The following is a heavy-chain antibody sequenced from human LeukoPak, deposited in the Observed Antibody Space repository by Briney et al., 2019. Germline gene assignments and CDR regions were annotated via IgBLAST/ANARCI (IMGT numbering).Heavy chain of an antibody. CDR3: ARGGFGESFDY. CDR2: IYYSGST. D-gene: IGHD3-10*01. V-gene: IGHV4-59*08. Sequence: TSETLSLTCTVSGGSISSYYWSWIRKPPGKGLEWIGYIYYSGSTNYNPSLKSRVTISVDTSKNQFSLKLSSVTAADTAVYYCARGGFGESFDYWGQGTLVTVSS. CDR1: GGSISSYY. J-gene: IGHJ4*02.